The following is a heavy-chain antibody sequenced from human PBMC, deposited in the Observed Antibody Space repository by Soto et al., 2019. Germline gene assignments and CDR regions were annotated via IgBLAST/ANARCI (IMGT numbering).Heavy chain of an antibody. CDR1: GDSVSSNNY. CDR3: ARNRAYSQGD. Sequence: QVQLQESGPGLVEPSGTLSLTCAVSGDSVSSNNYWTWVRQPPREGLEWIGEISHSGSAIYNPSLESRVTISLDKSRNHYSLLMSSVTAADTAVYYCARNRAYSQGDWGQGTLVTVSS. V-gene: IGHV4-4*02. J-gene: IGHJ4*02. D-gene: IGHD5-18*01. CDR2: ISHSGSA.